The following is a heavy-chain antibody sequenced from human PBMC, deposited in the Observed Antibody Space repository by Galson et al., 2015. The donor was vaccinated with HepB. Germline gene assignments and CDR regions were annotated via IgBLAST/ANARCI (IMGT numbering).Heavy chain of an antibody. CDR3: ARSGADIVADFDY. Sequence: SLRLSCAASGFTFSSYWMSWVRQAPGKGLEWVANIKQDGSEKYYVDSVKGRFTISRDNAKNSLCLQMNSLRAEDTAVYYCARSGADIVADFDYWGQGTLVTVSS. J-gene: IGHJ4*02. D-gene: IGHD5-12*01. CDR1: GFTFSSYW. CDR2: IKQDGSEK. V-gene: IGHV3-7*03.